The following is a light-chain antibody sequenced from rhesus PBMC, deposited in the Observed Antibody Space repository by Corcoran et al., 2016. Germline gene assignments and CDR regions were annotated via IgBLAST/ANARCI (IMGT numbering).Light chain of an antibody. J-gene: IGKJ2*01. V-gene: IGKV3-10*01. CDR2: GAS. CDR3: YQHSSGYS. CDR1: QSVSSY. Sequence: QVVLTQSPATLSLSPGERATLSCRASQSVSSYLAWYQQKPGQAPRLLIYGASSRAAGIPARFSGSRSGTDFPLTISSLEPEDVGVYHCYQHSSGYSFGQGTKVEIK.